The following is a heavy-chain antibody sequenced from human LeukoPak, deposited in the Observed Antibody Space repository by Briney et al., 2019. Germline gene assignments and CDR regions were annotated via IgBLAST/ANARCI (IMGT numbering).Heavy chain of an antibody. D-gene: IGHD3-10*01. V-gene: IGHV3-21*01. CDR1: GGSISSSS. CDR2: ISSSSSYI. Sequence: ETLSLTCTVSGGSISSSSYYWGWIRQPPGKGLEWVSSISSSSSYIYYADSVKGRFTISRDNAKNSLYLQMNSLRAEDTAVYYCARDMLPSMVRGDRDYWGQGTLVTVSS. J-gene: IGHJ4*02. CDR3: ARDMLPSMVRGDRDY.